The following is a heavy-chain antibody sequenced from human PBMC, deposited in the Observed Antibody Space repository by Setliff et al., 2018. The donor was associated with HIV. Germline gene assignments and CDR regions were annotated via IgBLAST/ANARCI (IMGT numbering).Heavy chain of an antibody. CDR2: IYYSGST. Sequence: SETLSLTCTVSGGSISSYYWNWIRQPPGKGLEWIGYIYYSGSTNYNPSLKSRVTISVDTYKNQFSLKLTSVTAADTAVYYCARNIEWELRDYYYGMDVWGQGTTVTVSS. CDR3: ARNIEWELRDYYYGMDV. CDR1: GGSISSYY. J-gene: IGHJ6*02. D-gene: IGHD1-26*01. V-gene: IGHV4-59*01.